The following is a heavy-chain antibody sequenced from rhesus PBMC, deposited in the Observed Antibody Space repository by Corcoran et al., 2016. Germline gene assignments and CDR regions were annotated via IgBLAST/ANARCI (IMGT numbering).Heavy chain of an antibody. Sequence: QVQLQESGPGLVKPSETLSLTCAFSGGSISGNSWNWIRQPPGTGLVWFGYIGGSSGSIYYNSYLKSRVTISTDTSKNQVSLKLSSVTAADTAVYYCGRTPEGLEWYGDYWGQGVLVTVSS. J-gene: IGHJ4*01. D-gene: IGHD1-32*01. CDR1: GGSISGNS. CDR2: IGGSSGSI. V-gene: IGHV4-165*02. CDR3: GRTPEGLEWYGDY.